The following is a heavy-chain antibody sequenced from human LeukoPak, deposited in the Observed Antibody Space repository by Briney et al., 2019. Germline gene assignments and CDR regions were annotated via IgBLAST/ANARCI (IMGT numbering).Heavy chain of an antibody. D-gene: IGHD4-17*01. J-gene: IGHJ3*02. Sequence: ASVKVSCKASGYTFTSYYRHWVRQAPGQGLEWMGIINPSGGSTSYAQKFQGRVTMTRDTSTSTVYMELSSLRSEDTAVYYCAREPVTVTTGNDAFDIWGQGTMVAVSS. CDR3: AREPVTVTTGNDAFDI. CDR2: INPSGGST. CDR1: GYTFTSYY. V-gene: IGHV1-46*01.